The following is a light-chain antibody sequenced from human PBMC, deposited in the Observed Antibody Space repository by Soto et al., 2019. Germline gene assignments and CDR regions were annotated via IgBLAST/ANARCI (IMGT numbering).Light chain of an antibody. CDR2: EVT. Sequence: QSALTQPPSASESPGQSVTISCSGTIGDVGGYYYVSWYQHHPGKAPKLIIYEVTHRPSGVSNRFSGSKSGNTASLTISGLQAEDEADYYCSSYTTTSTTFGGGTKVTVL. J-gene: IGLJ3*02. V-gene: IGLV2-14*01. CDR1: IGDVGGYYY. CDR3: SSYTTTSTT.